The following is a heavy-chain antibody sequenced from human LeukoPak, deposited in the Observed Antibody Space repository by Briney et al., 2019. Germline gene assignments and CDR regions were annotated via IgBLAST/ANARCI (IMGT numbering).Heavy chain of an antibody. CDR2: INPNSGGT. D-gene: IGHD3-3*01. V-gene: IGHV1-2*02. CDR1: RYTLTGYY. J-gene: IGHJ5*02. CDR3: ARGGPLLRFLEWLKDWFDP. Sequence: ASVKVSCKASRYTLTGYYMHWVRPAPGQGLEWMGWINPNSGGTNYAQKFQGRFTMTRDTSISTAYMELSRLRSHDTAVYYCARGGPLLRFLEWLKDWFDPWGQGTLVTVSS.